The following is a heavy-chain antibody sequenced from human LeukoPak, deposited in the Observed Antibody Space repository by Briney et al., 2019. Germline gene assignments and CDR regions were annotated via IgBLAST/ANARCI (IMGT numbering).Heavy chain of an antibody. CDR3: ARASWSGAFDN. D-gene: IGHD3-10*01. V-gene: IGHV4-38-2*02. CDR1: GYSISSGYY. Sequence: PSETLSLTCNVSGYSISSGYYWGWIRQPPGKGLEWIGSIYHSGITYYNSSLKSRVTISVDKSKNQFSLKLSSVTAADTAVYYCARASWSGAFDNWGQGTMVTVSS. J-gene: IGHJ3*02. CDR2: IYHSGIT.